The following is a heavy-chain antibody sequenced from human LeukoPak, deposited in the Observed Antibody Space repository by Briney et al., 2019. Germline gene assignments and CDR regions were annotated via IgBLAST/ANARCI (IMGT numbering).Heavy chain of an antibody. CDR3: ARAFPLIDY. CDR1: GFTFSSYS. J-gene: IGHJ4*02. V-gene: IGHV3-21*01. D-gene: IGHD2/OR15-2a*01. Sequence: GGSLRLSCAASGFTFSSYSMNWVRQAPGKGLEWISSFTTNGYIYYADSVKGRFTISRDNAKNSLYLQMSSLRAEDTAVYYCARAFPLIDYWGQGTLVTVSS. CDR2: FTTNGYI.